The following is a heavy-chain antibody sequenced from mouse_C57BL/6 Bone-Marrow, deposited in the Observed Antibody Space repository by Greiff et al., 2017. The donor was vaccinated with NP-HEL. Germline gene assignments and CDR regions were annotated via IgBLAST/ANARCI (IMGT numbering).Heavy chain of an antibody. V-gene: IGHV1-19*01. J-gene: IGHJ1*03. Sequence: VHVKQSGPVLVKPGASVKMSCKASGYTFTDYYMNWVKQSHGKSLEWIGVINPYNGGTSYNQKFKGKATLTVDKSSSTAYMELNSLTSEDSAVYYCEGLRPFDVWGTGTTVTVSS. CDR1: GYTFTDYY. CDR3: EGLRPFDV. CDR2: INPYNGGT. D-gene: IGHD2-12*01.